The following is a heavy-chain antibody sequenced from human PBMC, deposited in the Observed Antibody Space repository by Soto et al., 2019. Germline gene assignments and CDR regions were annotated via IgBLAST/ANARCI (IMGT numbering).Heavy chain of an antibody. CDR1: GFIFNDYA. CDR3: AMSTGSFHADFDF. V-gene: IGHV3-9*01. D-gene: IGHD1-26*01. J-gene: IGHJ4*02. Sequence: GGSLGLSCRNSGFIFNDYAMHWVRQAPGKGREWVAGIDGAGGSLDYSGSAQGRFTLSRDNAANSLFPQLEILRADDTAVYHWAMSTGSFHADFDFWGQGTQVTVS. CDR2: IDGAGGSL.